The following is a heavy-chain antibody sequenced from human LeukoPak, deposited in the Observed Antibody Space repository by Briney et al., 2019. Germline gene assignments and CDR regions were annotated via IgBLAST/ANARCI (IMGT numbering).Heavy chain of an antibody. D-gene: IGHD3-10*01. V-gene: IGHV3-21*01. J-gene: IGHJ4*02. Sequence: GGSLRLSCAASGFTFSSYTMNWVRQAPGKGLEWVSSISSRSSYIYSADSVKGRFTISRDNAKNSLYLQMNTLRAEDTAVYYCAREALGGYFDYWGQGTLVTVSS. CDR1: GFTFSSYT. CDR3: AREALGGYFDY. CDR2: ISSRSSYI.